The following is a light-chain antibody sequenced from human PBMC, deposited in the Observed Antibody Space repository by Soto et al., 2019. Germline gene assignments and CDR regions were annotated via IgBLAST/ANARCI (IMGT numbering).Light chain of an antibody. V-gene: IGKV3-15*01. CDR1: QSVRRH. Sequence: EVVMTQSPATLSVSPGERATLSCRASQSVRRHLTWYQQKPGQAPRLLIYDASTRATGIPARFSGSGSGTEFTLTISSLQSEDFAFYYCQQYDNEWTFGQGTKVEIK. J-gene: IGKJ1*01. CDR2: DAS. CDR3: QQYDNEWT.